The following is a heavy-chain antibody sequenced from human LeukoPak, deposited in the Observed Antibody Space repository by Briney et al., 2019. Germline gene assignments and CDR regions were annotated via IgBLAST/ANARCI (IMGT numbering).Heavy chain of an antibody. J-gene: IGHJ4*02. V-gene: IGHV3-7*01. CDR3: ARSRYCSSTSCYSGY. CDR2: IKQDGSEK. CDR1: GYTFTTYW. D-gene: IGHD2-2*01. Sequence: TGGSLRLSCAASGYTFTTYWMSWVRQAPGKGLEWVANIKQDGSEKYYVDSVRGRFTISRDNAKNSLYLQMNSLRAEDTAVYYCARSRYCSSTSCYSGYWGQGTLVTVSS.